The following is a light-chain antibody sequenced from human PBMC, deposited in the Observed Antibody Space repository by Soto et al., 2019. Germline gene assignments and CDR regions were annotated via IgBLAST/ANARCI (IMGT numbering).Light chain of an antibody. CDR2: SNN. CDR3: AAWDDSLNGPHYV. CDR1: TSNIETNT. V-gene: IGLV1-44*01. Sequence: QSVLTQPPSASGTPGQRVTISCSGSTSNIETNTVSWFQQLPRTAPKLLIYSNNQWPSGVPDRFSGSKSGTSASLAISGLQSEDEADYYCAAWDDSLNGPHYVFGTGTKVTVL. J-gene: IGLJ1*01.